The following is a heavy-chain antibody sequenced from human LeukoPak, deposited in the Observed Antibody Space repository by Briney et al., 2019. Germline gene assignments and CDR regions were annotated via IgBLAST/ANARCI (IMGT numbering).Heavy chain of an antibody. Sequence: ASVKVSCKASGYTFTGYYMHWVRQAPGQGLEWMGWINPNSGGTNYAQKFQGWVTMTRDTSISTAYMELSRLRSDDTAVYYCARGALSSGYFYYYYGMDVWGQGTTVTVSS. CDR2: INPNSGGT. D-gene: IGHD3-22*01. CDR1: GYTFTGYY. V-gene: IGHV1-2*04. J-gene: IGHJ6*02. CDR3: ARGALSSGYFYYYYGMDV.